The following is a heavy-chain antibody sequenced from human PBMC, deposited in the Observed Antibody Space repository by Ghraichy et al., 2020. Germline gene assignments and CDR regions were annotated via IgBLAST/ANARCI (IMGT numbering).Heavy chain of an antibody. CDR2: LHYSGGA. CDR3: ATIYETTGYG. V-gene: IGHV4-39*01. Sequence: SETLSLTCTVSGGSISSSNYYWGWIRQCPGKGLDWVGSLHYSGGAYYNPSIKSRITISVDSSRNQLSLQVTSVTAADTAVYYCATIYETTGYGWGQGALVTV. J-gene: IGHJ4*02. CDR1: GGSISSSNYY. D-gene: IGHD3-9*01.